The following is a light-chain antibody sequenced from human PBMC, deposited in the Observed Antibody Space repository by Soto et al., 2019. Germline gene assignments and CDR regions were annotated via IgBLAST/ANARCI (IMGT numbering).Light chain of an antibody. V-gene: IGKV3-15*01. CDR2: GAS. CDR3: QQYGDSPWT. J-gene: IGKJ1*01. CDR1: QSISSN. Sequence: EIVMTQSPATLSVSPGERATLSCRASQSISSNLAWHQQKPGQAPRLLIYGASTRATGIPARFSGSGSGTDFTLIISGVEAEDFAMYYCQQYGDSPWTFGQGTKVDIK.